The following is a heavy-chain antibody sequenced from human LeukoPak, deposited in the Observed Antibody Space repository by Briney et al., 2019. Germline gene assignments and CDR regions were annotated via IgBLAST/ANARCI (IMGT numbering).Heavy chain of an antibody. Sequence: GASVKVSCKASGGAFSSYAISWVRQAPGQGLEWMGRIIPILGIANYAQKFQGRVTITADKSMSTAYMELSSLGSEDTAVYYCARDRGGYDYWGQGTLVTVSS. D-gene: IGHD5-12*01. CDR3: ARDRGGYDY. CDR2: IIPILGIA. V-gene: IGHV1-69*04. CDR1: GGAFSSYA. J-gene: IGHJ4*02.